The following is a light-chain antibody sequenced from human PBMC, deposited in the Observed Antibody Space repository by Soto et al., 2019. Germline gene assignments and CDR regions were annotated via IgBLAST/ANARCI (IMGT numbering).Light chain of an antibody. CDR1: NRDVGGYNF. J-gene: IGLJ1*01. V-gene: IGLV2-8*01. CDR2: EVS. CDR3: GSFAGNNNFV. Sequence: QSVLTQPPSPSGAPGQSVTISCPGNNRDVGGYNFVSWYQQHPGKAPQLMIHEVSQRPSGVPDRFSGSKSGNTASLTVSGLQAEDEADYYCGSFAGNNNFVFGTGTKVTV.